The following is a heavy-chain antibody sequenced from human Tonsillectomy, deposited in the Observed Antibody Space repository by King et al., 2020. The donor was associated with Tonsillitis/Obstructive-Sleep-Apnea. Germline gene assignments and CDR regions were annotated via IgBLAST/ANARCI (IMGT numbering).Heavy chain of an antibody. CDR1: GGSITSYY. CDR2: IYYSGTT. D-gene: IGHD3-16*01. V-gene: IGHV4-59*08. J-gene: IGHJ5*02. CDR3: ARQYDPDSWFDP. Sequence: VQLQESGPGLVKPSETLSLTCTVSGGSITSYYWSWIRQPPGKGLEWIGYIYYSGTTKYNPSLKSRVTISVDTSMDQFSLKLSSVTAADTAVYYCARQYDPDSWFDPWGQGTLVTVSS.